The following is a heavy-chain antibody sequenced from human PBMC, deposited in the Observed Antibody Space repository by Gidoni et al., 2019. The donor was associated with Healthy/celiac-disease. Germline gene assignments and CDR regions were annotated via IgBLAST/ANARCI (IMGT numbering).Heavy chain of an antibody. V-gene: IGHV3-30-3*01. J-gene: IGHJ4*02. CDR3: ARDSGAPDIVVVPAALYFDY. CDR1: GFTFRSYA. CDR2: ISYDGSNK. D-gene: IGHD2-2*01. Sequence: QVQLVESGGGVVQPGRSLRLPCAASGFTFRSYAMHWVRQAPGNGLEWVAVISYDGSNKYYADYVKGRFTISRDNSKNTLYRQMNSLRAEDTAVYYCARDSGAPDIVVVPAALYFDYWGQGTLVTVSS.